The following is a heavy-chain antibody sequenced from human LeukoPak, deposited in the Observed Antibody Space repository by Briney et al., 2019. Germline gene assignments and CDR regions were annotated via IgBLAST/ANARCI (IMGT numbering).Heavy chain of an antibody. J-gene: IGHJ4*02. Sequence: GGSLPVSCAASGFVFSDYGMHWVRQAPGKGLEWVAFVRYDGSNEYYADSVKGRFTISRDNSKNTLYLQMNSLRVEDTAVYSCAKESADGYHSDVPKYSGLGTVVTVSS. CDR1: GFVFSDYG. V-gene: IGHV3-30*02. CDR2: VRYDGSNE. CDR3: AKESADGYHSDVPKY. D-gene: IGHD5-24*01.